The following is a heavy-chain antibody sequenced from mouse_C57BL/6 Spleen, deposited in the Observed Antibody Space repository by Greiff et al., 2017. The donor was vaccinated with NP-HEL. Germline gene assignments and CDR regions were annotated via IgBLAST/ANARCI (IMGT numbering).Heavy chain of an antibody. CDR1: GYTFTSYW. V-gene: IGHV1-69*01. D-gene: IGHD3-2*02. CDR3: AIQTAQATSHAMDY. CDR2: IDPSDSYT. J-gene: IGHJ4*01. Sequence: QVQLQQPGAELVMPGASVKLSCKASGYTFTSYWMHWVKQRPGQGLEWIGEIDPSDSYTNYNQKFKGKSTLTVDKSSSTAYMQLSSLTSEDSAVYYCAIQTAQATSHAMDYWGQGTSVTVSS.